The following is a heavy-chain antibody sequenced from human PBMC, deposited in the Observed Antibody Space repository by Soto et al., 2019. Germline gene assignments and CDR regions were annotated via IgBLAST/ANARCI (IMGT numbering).Heavy chain of an antibody. CDR2: MSATGGST. V-gene: IGHV3-23*01. CDR1: GFSFSSYS. D-gene: IGHD5-18*01. Sequence: EVQLLESGGDLIQPGGSLRLSCAASGFSFSSYSMSWVGQVPGKGLEWVSGMSATGGSTYYADSVKGRFTASRDNSRKTLYLQMNILRADDTAVYYCAKSWGDTWQQSAFDIWGLGTMVTVSA. J-gene: IGHJ3*02. CDR3: AKSWGDTWQQSAFDI.